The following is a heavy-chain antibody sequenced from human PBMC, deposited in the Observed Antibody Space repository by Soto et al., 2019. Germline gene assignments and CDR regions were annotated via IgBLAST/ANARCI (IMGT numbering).Heavy chain of an antibody. J-gene: IGHJ4*02. CDR3: AKRPLTAAGFDY. CDR1: GFTFSNYA. V-gene: IGHV3-23*01. Sequence: GESLKISCAASGFTFSNYAMTWVRQAPGKGLEWVSVITGSGGGTYFVDSVKGRFTISRDNSKNTLYLQMNSLRAEDTAVYYCAKRPLTAAGFDYWGQGTLVTVSS. D-gene: IGHD6-13*01. CDR2: ITGSGGGT.